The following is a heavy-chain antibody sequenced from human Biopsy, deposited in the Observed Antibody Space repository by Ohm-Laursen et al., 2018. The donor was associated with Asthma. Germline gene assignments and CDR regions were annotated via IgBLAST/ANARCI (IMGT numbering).Heavy chain of an antibody. CDR1: GYTFNSAG. V-gene: IGHV1-18*01. J-gene: IGHJ6*02. CDR2: ISVYNGNK. CDR3: ARAVDYSHYYGIDV. Sequence: GASVKVSCKTSGYTFNSAGITWVRQAPGQGLGWMGWISVYNGNKKVAQKLQDRVIMITDTSTSTAYMELRSLRSDDTAVYFCARAVDYSHYYGIDVWGQGTTVTVS. D-gene: IGHD3-10*01.